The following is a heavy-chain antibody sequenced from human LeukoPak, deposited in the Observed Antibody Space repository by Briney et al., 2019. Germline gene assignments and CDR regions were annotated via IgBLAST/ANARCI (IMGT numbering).Heavy chain of an antibody. Sequence: GGSLRLSCAASRFTFSSYSMNWVRQAPGKGLEWVSSISSSSSYIYQADSVRGRFTISRDNAKNSLYLQMNSLRAEDTAVYYCARVKEASAFDIWGQGTMVTVSS. D-gene: IGHD5-12*01. CDR2: ISSSSSYI. CDR1: RFTFSSYS. CDR3: ARVKEASAFDI. J-gene: IGHJ3*02. V-gene: IGHV3-21*01.